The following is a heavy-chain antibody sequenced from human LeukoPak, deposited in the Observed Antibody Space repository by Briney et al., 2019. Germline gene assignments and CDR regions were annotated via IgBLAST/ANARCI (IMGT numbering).Heavy chain of an antibody. CDR3: ARDTSSGYPFSNY. Sequence: GGSLRLSCAASGFTFSSNYMRGVRQAPGKGVEGVSVIYTGDNTYYADSVKGRFTISRDNSKNTLYLQMNSLRAEDTAVYYCARDTSSGYPFSNYWGQGTLVTVSS. V-gene: IGHV3-66*01. D-gene: IGHD3-22*01. J-gene: IGHJ4*02. CDR2: IYTGDNT. CDR1: GFTFSSNY.